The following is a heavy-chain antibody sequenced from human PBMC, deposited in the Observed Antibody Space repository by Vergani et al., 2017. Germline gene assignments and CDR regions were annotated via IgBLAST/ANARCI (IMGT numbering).Heavy chain of an antibody. J-gene: IGHJ4*02. CDR2: ISSSSSYT. CDR1: GFTFSDYY. CDR3: ASSAVGPTGPAY. V-gene: IGHV3-11*06. Sequence: QVQLVESGGGLVKPGGSLRLSYAASGFTFSDYYMSWIRQAPGKGLEWVSYISSSSSYTNYADSVKGRFTISRDNAKNSLYLQMNSLRAEDTAVYYCASSAVGPTGPAYWGQGTLVTVSS. D-gene: IGHD2-8*02.